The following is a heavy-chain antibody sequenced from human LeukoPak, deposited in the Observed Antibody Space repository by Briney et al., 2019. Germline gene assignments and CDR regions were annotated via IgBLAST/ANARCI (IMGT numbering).Heavy chain of an antibody. J-gene: IGHJ6*02. V-gene: IGHV3-30*02. CDR3: AKGRDSYRYDMDV. D-gene: IGHD5-18*01. Sequence: PGGALRLSCAASVFTFSSYDMHWVRQAPGKGLEWVALIWYDGSNKYYADSVKGRFTISRDSSKNTLYLQMNSLRAEDTAVYYCAKGRDSYRYDMDVWGQGTTVTVSS. CDR2: IWYDGSNK. CDR1: VFTFSSYD.